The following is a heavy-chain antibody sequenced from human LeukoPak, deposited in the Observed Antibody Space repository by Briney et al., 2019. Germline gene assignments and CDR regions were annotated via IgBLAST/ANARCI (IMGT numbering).Heavy chain of an antibody. CDR1: GASVSSFY. CDR2: MYYSGTT. CDR3: ARVARISPSLDRYWYFDL. J-gene: IGHJ2*01. Sequence: SETLSLTCTVSGASVSSFYWNWIRQPPGKGLEWIGSMYYSGTTNYDPSFKSRVTISLDTSKNEFSLRLESLTAADTAVYYCARVARISPSLDRYWYFDLWGRGTLVTVSS. V-gene: IGHV4-59*02. D-gene: IGHD3-10*01.